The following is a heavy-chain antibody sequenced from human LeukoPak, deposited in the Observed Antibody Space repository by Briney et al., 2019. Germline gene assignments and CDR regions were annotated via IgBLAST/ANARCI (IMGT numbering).Heavy chain of an antibody. V-gene: IGHV1-2*02. J-gene: IGHJ4*02. CDR3: SRSSSWYKKCFDY. D-gene: IGHD6-13*01. CDR1: GYTFTDYY. CDR2: INPNSGGT. Sequence: GASVKVSCKGSGYTFTDYYTHWVRQAPGQGLEWMGWINPNSGGTIYAQKFQDRVTMTRDTSISTAYMELSRVRSDDTAGYYWSRSSSWYKKCFDYWGQGTLVTVSS.